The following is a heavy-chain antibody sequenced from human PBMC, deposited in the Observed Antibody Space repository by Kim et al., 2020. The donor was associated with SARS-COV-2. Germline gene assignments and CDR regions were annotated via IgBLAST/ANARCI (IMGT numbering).Heavy chain of an antibody. V-gene: IGHV3-23*01. CDR1: GFTFSNYG. CDR2: ITAGGST. J-gene: IGHJ4*02. Sequence: GGSLRLSCAASGFTFSNYGMSWVRQAPGMGLEWVSTITAGGSTYYADSVKGRFTISRDNSKNTLHLQMDILRAEYTAVYYCARGITTFDYLGQGALVTAS. CDR3: ARGITTFDY.